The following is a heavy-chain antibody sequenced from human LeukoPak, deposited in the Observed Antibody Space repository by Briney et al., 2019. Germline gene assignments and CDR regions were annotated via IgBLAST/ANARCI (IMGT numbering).Heavy chain of an antibody. J-gene: IGHJ4*02. Sequence: PGGSLRLSCAASGFTVSSNYMSWVRQAPGKGLEWVSVIYSGGSTYYADSVKGRFTISRDNSKNTLYLQMNSLRAEDTAVYYCAREYCSGGSCPFGWYFDYWGQGTLVTVSS. D-gene: IGHD2-15*01. CDR2: IYSGGST. V-gene: IGHV3-53*01. CDR3: AREYCSGGSCPFGWYFDY. CDR1: GFTVSSNY.